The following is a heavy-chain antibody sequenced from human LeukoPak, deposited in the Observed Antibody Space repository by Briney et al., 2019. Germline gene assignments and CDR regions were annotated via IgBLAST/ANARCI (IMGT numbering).Heavy chain of an antibody. D-gene: IGHD3-16*02. CDR1: GYTFTGCY. Sequence: ASVKVSCKASGYTFTGCYMHWVRQAPGQGLEWMGWINPNSGGTNYAQKFQGRVTMTRDTSISTAYMELSRLRSDDTAVYYCARARRDYVWGSYRNLNFDYWGQGTLVTVSS. CDR2: INPNSGGT. CDR3: ARARRDYVWGSYRNLNFDY. J-gene: IGHJ4*02. V-gene: IGHV1-2*02.